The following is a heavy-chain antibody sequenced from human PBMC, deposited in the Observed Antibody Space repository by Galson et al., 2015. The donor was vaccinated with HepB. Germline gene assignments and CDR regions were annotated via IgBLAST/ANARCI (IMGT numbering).Heavy chain of an antibody. CDR3: ARAAVAGPTNWFDP. D-gene: IGHD6-19*01. Sequence: SLRLSCAASGFTFSSYSMNWVRQAPGKGLEWVSYISSSSSTIYYADSVKGRFTISRDNAKNSLYLQMNSLRDEDTAVYYCARAAVAGPTNWFDPWGQGTLVTVSS. J-gene: IGHJ5*02. V-gene: IGHV3-48*02. CDR1: GFTFSSYS. CDR2: ISSSSSTI.